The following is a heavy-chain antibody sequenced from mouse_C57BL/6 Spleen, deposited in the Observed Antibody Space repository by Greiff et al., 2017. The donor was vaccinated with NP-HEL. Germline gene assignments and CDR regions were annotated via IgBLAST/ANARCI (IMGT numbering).Heavy chain of an antibody. CDR3: ARSYYYGSIYGAMDY. V-gene: IGHV1-52*01. Sequence: QVQLQQPGAELVRPGSSVKLSCKASGYTFTSYWMHWVKQRPIQGLEWIGNIDPSDSETHYNQKFKDKATLTVDKSSSTAYMQISSLTSEGSAVYYCARSYYYGSIYGAMDYWGQGTSVTVSS. D-gene: IGHD1-1*01. CDR2: IDPSDSET. CDR1: GYTFTSYW. J-gene: IGHJ4*01.